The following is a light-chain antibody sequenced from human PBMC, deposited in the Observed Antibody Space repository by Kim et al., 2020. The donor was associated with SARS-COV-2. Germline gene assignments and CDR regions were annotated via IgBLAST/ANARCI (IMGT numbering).Light chain of an antibody. Sequence: ASVGDRVTNTCRASQSISTWLAWYQQKPGKAPKYLIYHASTLASGVPSRFSGSGSGTEFTLTISSLQPDDFATYYCQHYDSYPLSFGGGTKVDIK. CDR2: HAS. V-gene: IGKV1-5*01. J-gene: IGKJ4*01. CDR1: QSISTW. CDR3: QHYDSYPLS.